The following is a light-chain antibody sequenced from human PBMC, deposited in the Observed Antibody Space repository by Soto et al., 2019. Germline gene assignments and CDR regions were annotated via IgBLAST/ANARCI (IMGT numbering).Light chain of an antibody. CDR2: GAS. J-gene: IGKJ3*01. V-gene: IGKV3-20*01. CDR1: QSFSSSY. CDR3: QYYGSAPFT. Sequence: EIVLTQSPGTLSLSPGERATLSCRASQSFSSSYLAWYQQKPGQAPRLLIYGASSRATVLPDRFSGSGSGTDFTLTISSLEPVDFAVYYCQYYGSAPFTFGPGTKVDVK.